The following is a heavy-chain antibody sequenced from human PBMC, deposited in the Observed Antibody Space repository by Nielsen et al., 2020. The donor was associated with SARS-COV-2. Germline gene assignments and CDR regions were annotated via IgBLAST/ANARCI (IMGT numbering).Heavy chain of an antibody. CDR3: ARGGVYDFWSGYYDY. V-gene: IGHV3-33*01. Sequence: GESLKISCAASGFTFSSYGMHWVRQAPGKGLEWVAVIWYDGSNKYYADSVKGRFTISRDNSKNTLYLQMNSLRAEDTAVYYCARGGVYDFWSGYYDYWGQGTLVTVSS. CDR2: IWYDGSNK. CDR1: GFTFSSYG. D-gene: IGHD3-3*01. J-gene: IGHJ4*02.